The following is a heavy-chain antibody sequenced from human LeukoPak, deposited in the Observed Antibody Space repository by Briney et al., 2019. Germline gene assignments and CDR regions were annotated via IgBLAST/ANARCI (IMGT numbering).Heavy chain of an antibody. D-gene: IGHD1-26*01. CDR3: ARAPAPYSGSYGGTDAFDI. CDR1: GFTFSSYW. V-gene: IGHV3-7*03. CDR2: IKQDGSER. Sequence: GGSLRLSCAASGFTFSSYWMSWVRQAPGKGLEWVANIKQDGSERYYVDSVTGRFTISRDNAKDSLYLQMNSLRAEDTAVYYCARAPAPYSGSYGGTDAFDIWGQGTMVTVSS. J-gene: IGHJ3*02.